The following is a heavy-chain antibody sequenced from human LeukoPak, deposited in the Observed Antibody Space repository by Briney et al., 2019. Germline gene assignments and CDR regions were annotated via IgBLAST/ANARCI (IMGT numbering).Heavy chain of an antibody. J-gene: IGHJ6*02. CDR3: ARDAPYYDFWSGHMDV. V-gene: IGHV4-59*01. CDR2: IYYSGST. Sequence: SETLSLTCNVSGGSISSYYWSWIRQPPGKGLEWIWYIYYSGSTNYNPSLKSRVTISVDTSKNQFSLKLSSVTAADTAVYYCARDAPYYDFWSGHMDVWGQGTTVTVSS. D-gene: IGHD3-3*01. CDR1: GGSISSYY.